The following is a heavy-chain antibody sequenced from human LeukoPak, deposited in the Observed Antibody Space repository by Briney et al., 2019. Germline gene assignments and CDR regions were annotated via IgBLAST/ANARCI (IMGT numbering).Heavy chain of an antibody. CDR2: IRRKANDGTK. CDR3: TRADGDYDHHFFDY. D-gene: IGHD4-17*01. Sequence: AGGSLRLSCTASGFNFGDYGLSWVRQAPGKGLEWIGFIRRKANDGTKEYAASVKGRFTISRDDSKAIAYLQMNGLQTEDTALYYCTRADGDYDHHFFDYWGQGTQVSVSS. J-gene: IGHJ4*02. CDR1: GFNFGDYG. V-gene: IGHV3-49*04.